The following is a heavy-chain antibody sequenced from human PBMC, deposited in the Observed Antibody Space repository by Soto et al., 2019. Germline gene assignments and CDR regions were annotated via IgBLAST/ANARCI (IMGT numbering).Heavy chain of an antibody. V-gene: IGHV4-61*01. CDR1: GGSVSSGSYY. CDR3: ARMGDYVPFDP. D-gene: IGHD4-17*01. Sequence: SETLSLTCTVSGGSVSSGSYYWSWIRQPPGKGLEWIGYIYYSGSTNYNPSLKSRVTISVDTSKNQFSLKLSSVTAADTAVYYCARMGDYVPFDPWGQGALVTVSS. CDR2: IYYSGST. J-gene: IGHJ5*02.